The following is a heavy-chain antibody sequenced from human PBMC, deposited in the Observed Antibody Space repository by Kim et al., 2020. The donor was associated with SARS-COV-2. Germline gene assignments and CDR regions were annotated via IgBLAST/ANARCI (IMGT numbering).Heavy chain of an antibody. CDR2: INPDRGGI. V-gene: IGHV1-2*06. Sequence: ASVKVSCQASGYTFTDYYLHWLRQAPGQGLEWMGRINPDRGGIDYAQKFQGRVTMTRDTSISTAYMELSSLRSDDTAVYYCTRDADVGMTTSFDVWGQGTTVTVSS. CDR3: TRDADVGMTTSFDV. J-gene: IGHJ6*02. D-gene: IGHD2-2*01. CDR1: GYTFTDYY.